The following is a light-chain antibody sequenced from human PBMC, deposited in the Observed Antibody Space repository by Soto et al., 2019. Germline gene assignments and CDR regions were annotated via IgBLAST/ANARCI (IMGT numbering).Light chain of an antibody. J-gene: IGKJ1*01. CDR3: QQHNNWPPWT. V-gene: IGKV3-15*01. CDR2: GAS. CDR1: QSVSSN. Sequence: EIVMTQSPATLSVSPGERATLSCRASQSVSSNLAWYQQKPGQAPRLLMYGASTRATGIPDRFSGSGSGTEFTLTISSLQSEDFAFYYCQQHNNWPPWTCGQGTKVEIK.